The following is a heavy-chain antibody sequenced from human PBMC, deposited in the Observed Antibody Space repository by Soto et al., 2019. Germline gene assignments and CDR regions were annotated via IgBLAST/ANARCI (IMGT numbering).Heavy chain of an antibody. CDR1: GYTFTSYD. J-gene: IGHJ4*02. CDR3: ARCHGVAAGTTDFDY. D-gene: IGHD6-13*01. V-gene: IGHV1-8*01. Sequence: QVQLVQSGAEVKKPGASVKVSCKASGYTFTSYDINWVRQATGQGLEWMGWMNPNSGNTGYAQKFQGTVTMTRNTSISTAYMEVSSLRSEDTAVYYCARCHGVAAGTTDFDYWGQGTLVTVSP. CDR2: MNPNSGNT.